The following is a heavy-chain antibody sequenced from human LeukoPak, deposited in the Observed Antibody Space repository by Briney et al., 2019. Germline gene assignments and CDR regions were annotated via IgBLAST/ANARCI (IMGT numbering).Heavy chain of an antibody. Sequence: ASVTLCFKASGYTFTTYGISWDRQAHGQGIEWMGWVSGNNGNTNYAKKLQGRVNMTTDTSTNTADMELRSLRSDDTAVYYCARELYHSGTNGYDVFDFWGQGTMVTVSS. J-gene: IGHJ3*01. V-gene: IGHV1-18*01. CDR1: GYTFTTYG. CDR2: VSGNNGNT. CDR3: ARELYHSGTNGYDVFDF. D-gene: IGHD1-1*01.